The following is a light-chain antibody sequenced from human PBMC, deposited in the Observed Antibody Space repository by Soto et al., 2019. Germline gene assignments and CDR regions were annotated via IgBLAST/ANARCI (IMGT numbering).Light chain of an antibody. Sequence: QSALTQPPSASGSPGQSVTISCTGTSSDVGAYKYVSWYQQYPGNAPKLMIYEVTKRPSGVPDRFSGSKSGNTASLTVSGLQAEAEADYYCTSYVGNDIWVFGGGTKLTVL. CDR1: SSDVGAYKY. CDR2: EVT. V-gene: IGLV2-8*01. CDR3: TSYVGNDIWV. J-gene: IGLJ3*02.